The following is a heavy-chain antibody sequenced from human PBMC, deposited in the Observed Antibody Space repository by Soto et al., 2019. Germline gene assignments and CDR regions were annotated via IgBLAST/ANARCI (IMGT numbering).Heavy chain of an antibody. CDR2: ISGSGGTT. V-gene: IGHV3-23*01. CDR1: GFTFSSYA. CDR3: AKEGYCSGGSCDDHCFDP. D-gene: IGHD2-15*01. J-gene: IGHJ5*02. Sequence: EVQLLESGGGLVQPGGSLRLSCAASGFTFSSYAMSWVRQAPGKGLQWVSDISGSGGTTHYADSVKGRFTISRDNSKNTMDLQMNSLRAEDTAVYYCAKEGYCSGGSCDDHCFDPWGQGTLVTGSS.